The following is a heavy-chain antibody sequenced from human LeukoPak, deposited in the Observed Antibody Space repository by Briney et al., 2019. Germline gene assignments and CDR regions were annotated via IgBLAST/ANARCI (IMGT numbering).Heavy chain of an antibody. D-gene: IGHD3-10*01. V-gene: IGHV1-2*02. CDR2: INPNSGGT. Sequence: HWASVTVSCKASGYTFTGYYMHWVRQAPGQGLEWMGWINPNSGGTNYAQKFQGRVTMTRDTSISTAYMELSRLRSDDAAVYYCARDQARRLGELLWGQGTLVTVSS. CDR1: GYTFTGYY. CDR3: ARDQARRLGELL. J-gene: IGHJ4*02.